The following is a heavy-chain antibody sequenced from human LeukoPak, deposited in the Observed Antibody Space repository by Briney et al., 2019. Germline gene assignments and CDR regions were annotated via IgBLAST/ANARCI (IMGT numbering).Heavy chain of an antibody. V-gene: IGHV4-4*02. Sequence: SETLSLTCAVSGGSISSSNWWSWVRQPPGKGLEWIGSIYYSGSTYYNPSLKSRVTISVDTSKNQFSLKLSSVTAADTAVYYCARVRFFFDYWGQGTLVTVSS. CDR2: IYYSGST. CDR3: ARVRFFFDY. D-gene: IGHD3-3*01. CDR1: GGSISSSNW. J-gene: IGHJ4*02.